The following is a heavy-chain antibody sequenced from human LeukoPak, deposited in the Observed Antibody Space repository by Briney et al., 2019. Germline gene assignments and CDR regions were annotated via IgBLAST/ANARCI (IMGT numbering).Heavy chain of an antibody. V-gene: IGHV3-21*01. Sequence: GGSLRLSCAASGFTFSSYAMNWVRQAPGKGLEWVSSISSSSSYIYYADSVKGRFTISRDNAKNSLYLQMNSLRAEDTAVYYCASTPYCGGDCYPGVYYYYYMDVWGKGTTVTVSS. D-gene: IGHD2-21*02. CDR3: ASTPYCGGDCYPGVYYYYYMDV. J-gene: IGHJ6*03. CDR1: GFTFSSYA. CDR2: ISSSSSYI.